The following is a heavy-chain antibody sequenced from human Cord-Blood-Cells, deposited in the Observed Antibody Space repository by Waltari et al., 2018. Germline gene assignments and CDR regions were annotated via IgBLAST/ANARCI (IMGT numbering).Heavy chain of an antibody. Sequence: SGFTVSSNYMSWVRQAPGKGLEWVSVIYSGGSTYYADSVKGRFTISRDNSKNTLYLQMNSLRAEDTAVYYCARTSQQWLVRGYYFDYWGQGTLVTVSS. J-gene: IGHJ4*02. D-gene: IGHD6-19*01. V-gene: IGHV3-53*01. CDR3: ARTSQQWLVRGYYFDY. CDR2: IYSGGST. CDR1: GFTVSSNY.